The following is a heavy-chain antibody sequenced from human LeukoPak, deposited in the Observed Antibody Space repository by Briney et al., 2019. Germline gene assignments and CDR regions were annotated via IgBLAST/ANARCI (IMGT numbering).Heavy chain of an antibody. CDR2: IKTDGSQK. D-gene: IGHD3-3*01. V-gene: IGHV3-7*03. Sequence: GGSLRLSCAASGFTFNKYWMTWVRQAPGKGLEWVATIKTDGSQKYYVDSVKGRFTISRDNARNSLYLQMNSLRAEDTALYYCAKESFLPFFDYWGQGTLVTVSS. J-gene: IGHJ4*02. CDR1: GFTFNKYW. CDR3: AKESFLPFFDY.